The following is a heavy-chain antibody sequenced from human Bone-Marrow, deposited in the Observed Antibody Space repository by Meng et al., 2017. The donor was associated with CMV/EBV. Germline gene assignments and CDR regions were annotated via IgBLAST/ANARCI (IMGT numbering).Heavy chain of an antibody. J-gene: IGHJ4*02. CDR1: GYTFTGYY. Sequence: ASVKVSCKASGYTFTGYYMHWMRQAPGQGPEWMGWIGTYTSDTSYAQKFQGRITLTTDTSTTTAYMELRSLTSDDTAIYYCARDLAGGNPADYWGQGTLVTVSS. V-gene: IGHV1-18*04. CDR2: IGTYTSDT. D-gene: IGHD4-23*01. CDR3: ARDLAGGNPADY.